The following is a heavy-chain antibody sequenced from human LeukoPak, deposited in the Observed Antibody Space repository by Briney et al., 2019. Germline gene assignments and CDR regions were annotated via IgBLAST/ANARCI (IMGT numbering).Heavy chain of an antibody. Sequence: GRSLRLSCAASGFTFSSYAMHWVRQAPGKGLEWVSAISGSGGSTYYADPVKGRFTISRDNSKNTLYLQMNSLRAEDTAVYYCAKDRTVATTNFDYWGQGTLVTVSS. V-gene: IGHV3-23*01. CDR1: GFTFSSYA. J-gene: IGHJ4*02. D-gene: IGHD5-12*01. CDR2: ISGSGGST. CDR3: AKDRTVATTNFDY.